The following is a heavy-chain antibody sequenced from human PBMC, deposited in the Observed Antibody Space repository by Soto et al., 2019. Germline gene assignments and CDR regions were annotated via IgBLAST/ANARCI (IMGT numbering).Heavy chain of an antibody. CDR1: GFTFSSYA. Sequence: EVQLLESGGGLVQPGGSLRLSCAASGFTFSSYAMNWVRQAPGKGLEWVSVISGSDGSTYYADSVKGRFTISRDNSKNTLNLQMKSRRAEDTAVYYCARRSSSWYFDYWGQGTLVTVSS. V-gene: IGHV3-23*01. J-gene: IGHJ4*02. CDR3: ARRSSSWYFDY. CDR2: ISGSDGST. D-gene: IGHD6-13*01.